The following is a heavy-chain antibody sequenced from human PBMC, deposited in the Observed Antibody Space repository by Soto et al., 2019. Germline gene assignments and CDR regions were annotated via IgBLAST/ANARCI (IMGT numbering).Heavy chain of an antibody. J-gene: IGHJ6*03. V-gene: IGHV6-1*01. D-gene: IGHD5-12*01. Sequence: QVQLQLSGPGLMKPSQTLSLTCAISGDSVSSNSAGWNWVRQTPSRGLEWLGRTYYKSKWFNNYALSVKSRKTINPDTSQHQFTLQLDSGTPEDTAVYYCARGSWDDVSGHYYMDVWGKGTTVTVSS. CDR1: GDSVSSNSAG. CDR3: ARGSWDDVSGHYYMDV. CDR2: TYYKSKWFN.